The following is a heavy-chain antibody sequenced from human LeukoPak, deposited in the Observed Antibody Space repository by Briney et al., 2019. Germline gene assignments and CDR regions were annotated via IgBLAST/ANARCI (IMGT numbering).Heavy chain of an antibody. J-gene: IGHJ4*02. D-gene: IGHD3-22*01. CDR1: AGSIRSYH. V-gene: IGHV4-59*08. CDR3: ARWDDSSRSFED. CDR2: IYYTGSS. Sequence: SETLSLTCTVSAGSIRSYHWNWIRQSPGRGLEWIGYIYYTGSSNYSPSLKSRVTMSVDTSKSQFSLRLGSVTASDTAVYYCARWDDSSRSFEDWGQGTLVTVSS.